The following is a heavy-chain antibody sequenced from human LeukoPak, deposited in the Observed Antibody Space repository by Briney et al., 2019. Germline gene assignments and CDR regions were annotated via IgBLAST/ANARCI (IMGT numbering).Heavy chain of an antibody. CDR2: IYHSGST. V-gene: IGHV4-39*07. CDR1: GGSIRSNAYF. J-gene: IGHJ4*02. CDR3: ARVRRYCSGGSCLNFDY. D-gene: IGHD2-15*01. Sequence: SETLSLTCTVSGGSIRSNAYFWGWIRQPPGKGLEWIGSIYHSGSTSYNPSLKSRVTISVDTSENQFSLKLSSVTAADTAVYYCARVRRYCSGGSCLNFDYWGQGTLVTVSS.